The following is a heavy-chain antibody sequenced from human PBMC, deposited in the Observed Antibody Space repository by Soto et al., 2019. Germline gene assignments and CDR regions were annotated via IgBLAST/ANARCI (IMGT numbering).Heavy chain of an antibody. Sequence: GGSLRLSCAASGFAFSSHPMSWVRQAPERGLEWVSGISDGGDLTYNADSVKGRFTISRDNSKNILFLQMNSLRAEDTALYYCARRAFGSSRSFDLWGQGTMVTVSS. D-gene: IGHD6-6*01. CDR2: ISDGGDLT. CDR1: GFAFSSHP. V-gene: IGHV3-23*01. J-gene: IGHJ3*01. CDR3: ARRAFGSSRSFDL.